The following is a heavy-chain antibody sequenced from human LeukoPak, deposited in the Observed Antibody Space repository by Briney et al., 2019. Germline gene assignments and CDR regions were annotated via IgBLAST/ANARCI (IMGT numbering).Heavy chain of an antibody. CDR3: AREDREYSSSSLDY. Sequence: GGSLRLSCAASGFSFSSYSVNWVRQAPGKGLEWVSAITGSGMTTYYADSVKGRFTISRDNSKNTLYLQMNSLRAEDTAVYYCAREDREYSSSSLDYWGQGTLVTVSS. CDR2: ITGSGMTT. D-gene: IGHD6-6*01. J-gene: IGHJ4*02. CDR1: GFSFSSYS. V-gene: IGHV3-48*01.